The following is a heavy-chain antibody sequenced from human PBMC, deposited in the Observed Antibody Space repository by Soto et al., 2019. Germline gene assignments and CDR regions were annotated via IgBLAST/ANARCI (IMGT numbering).Heavy chain of an antibody. CDR2: INPNSGGT. CDR1: GYTFTGYY. Sequence: GASVKVSCKASGYTFTGYYMYWVRQAPGQGLEWMGWINPNSGGTNYAQKFQGWVTMTRDTSISTAYMELSRLRSDDTAVYYCARDHAPDSPQILAAAVGYYYYGMDVWGQGTTVTVSS. CDR3: ARDHAPDSPQILAAAVGYYYYGMDV. J-gene: IGHJ6*02. D-gene: IGHD6-13*01. V-gene: IGHV1-2*04.